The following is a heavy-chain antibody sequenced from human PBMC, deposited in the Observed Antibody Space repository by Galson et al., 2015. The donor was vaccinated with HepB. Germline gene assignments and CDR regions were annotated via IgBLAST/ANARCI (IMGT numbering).Heavy chain of an antibody. V-gene: IGHV4-31*03. CDR2: IYYTGIT. CDR3: VRVFYNTVTTWVNWFDP. CDR1: GGPIGSGDYY. Sequence: TLSLTCTVSGGPIGSGDYYWSWIRQHPGKDLEWIGYIYYTGITHYNPSLQSRVTISIDTSKNQFSLMLSSVTAADTAVYYCVRVFYNTVTTWVNWFDPWGQGTLVTVSS. D-gene: IGHD4-17*01. J-gene: IGHJ5*02.